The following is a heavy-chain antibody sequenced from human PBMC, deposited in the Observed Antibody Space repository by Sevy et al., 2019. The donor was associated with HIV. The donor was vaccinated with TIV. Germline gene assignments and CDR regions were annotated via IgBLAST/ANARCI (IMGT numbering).Heavy chain of an antibody. CDR1: GFTFSKYG. Sequence: GGSLRLSCAASGFTFSKYGMHWVRQAPGKGLEWVALIWYDGSNKYYADSVKGRFTISRDNSKNTLYLQMNSLRAEDTAVDYCVRGADYYDSSEADFDDWGQGTLVTVSS. CDR3: VRGADYYDSSEADFDD. J-gene: IGHJ4*02. CDR2: IWYDGSNK. V-gene: IGHV3-33*01. D-gene: IGHD3-22*01.